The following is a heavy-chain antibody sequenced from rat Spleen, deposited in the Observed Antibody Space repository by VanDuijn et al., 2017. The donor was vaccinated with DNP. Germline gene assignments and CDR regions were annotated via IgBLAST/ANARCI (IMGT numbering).Heavy chain of an antibody. V-gene: IGHV2S12*01. J-gene: IGHJ4*01. CDR1: GFSLTTNG. D-gene: IGHD1-12*03. Sequence: QVQLKESGPGLVQPSQTLSLTCTVSGFSLTTNGVSWVRQPPGKGLEWIAAISSGGKTYYNSALKSRLSISRDTSKSQVFLRMNSLQTEDTAIYFCTRVIIAYVMDAWGQGASVTVSS. CDR3: TRVIIAYVMDA. CDR2: ISSGGKT.